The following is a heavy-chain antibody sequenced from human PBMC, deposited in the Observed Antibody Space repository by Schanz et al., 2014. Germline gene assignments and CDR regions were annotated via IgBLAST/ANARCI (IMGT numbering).Heavy chain of an antibody. J-gene: IGHJ4*02. V-gene: IGHV3-74*01. Sequence: EVQLVESGGGLVQPGGSLRLSCAASGFTFSVNWMHWVRQAPGKGVVWVSRMSPDGTITYYADSVKGRFASSRDNAKNSLYLQMNSLRAEDTAVYYCARDKGGYYPFDYWGQGTLVTVSS. CDR1: GFTFSVNW. D-gene: IGHD3-3*01. CDR3: ARDKGGYYPFDY. CDR2: MSPDGTIT.